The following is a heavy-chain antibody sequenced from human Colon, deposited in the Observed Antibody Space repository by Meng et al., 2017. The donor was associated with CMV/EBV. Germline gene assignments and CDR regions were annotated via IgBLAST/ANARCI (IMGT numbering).Heavy chain of an antibody. CDR1: GFTLTNYG. Sequence: QVPLVESGGGVVQPGQSLRLSCAASGFTLTNYGIHWVRQAPGKGLEWLALISHEGSDDFYADSVEGRFTMSRDNSKNTVHLQMNSVRLDETAVYYCARWTGWFDPWGQGTLVTVSS. V-gene: IGHV3-30*03. J-gene: IGHJ5*02. D-gene: IGHD3/OR15-3a*01. CDR3: ARWTGWFDP. CDR2: ISHEGSDD.